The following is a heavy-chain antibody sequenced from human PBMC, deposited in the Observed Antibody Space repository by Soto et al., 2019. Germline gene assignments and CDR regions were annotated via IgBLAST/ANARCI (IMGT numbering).Heavy chain of an antibody. V-gene: IGHV3-30-3*01. CDR3: ARDPKTSGGQHWAFDYFDS. D-gene: IGHD7-27*01. CDR2: ISYDGTNK. CDR1: GFSFSISP. Sequence: GGSLRLSCAASGFSFSISPMHWVRQAPGKGPEWVALISYDGTNKFYADSVKGRFTISRDNSKSTLYLQVDSLRPEDAAVYYCARDPKTSGGQHWAFDYFDSWGQGTLVTVSS. J-gene: IGHJ4*02.